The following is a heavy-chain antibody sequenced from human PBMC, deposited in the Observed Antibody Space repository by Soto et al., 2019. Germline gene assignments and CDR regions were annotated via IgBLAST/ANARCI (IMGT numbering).Heavy chain of an antibody. CDR1: GYTFTSYY. J-gene: IGHJ6*02. CDR3: ASTYSSSSSNYYYGMDV. CDR2: INPSGGST. D-gene: IGHD6-6*01. V-gene: IGHV1-46*01. Sequence: ASVKVSGKASGYTFTSYYMHWVRQAPGQGLEWMGIINPSGGSTSYAQKFQGRVTMTRDTSTSTVYMELSSLRSEDTAVYYCASTYSSSSSNYYYGMDVWGQGTTVTVSS.